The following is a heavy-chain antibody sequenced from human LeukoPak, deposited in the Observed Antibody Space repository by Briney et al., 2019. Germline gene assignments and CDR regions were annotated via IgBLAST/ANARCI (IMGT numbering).Heavy chain of an antibody. D-gene: IGHD2/OR15-2a*01. CDR2: IVVGSGNT. J-gene: IGHJ4*02. Sequence: SVKVSCKASGFTFSNSAMQWVRQARGQRLEWIGWIVVGSGNTNYAQKFQERVTITRDMSTSTAYMEMSSLRSEDTAIYYCAADVIYESDWGQGTLVTVSS. CDR3: AADVIYESD. V-gene: IGHV1-58*02. CDR1: GFTFSNSA.